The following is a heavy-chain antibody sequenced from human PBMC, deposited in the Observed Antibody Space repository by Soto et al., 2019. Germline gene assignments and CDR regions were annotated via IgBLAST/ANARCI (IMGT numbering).Heavy chain of an antibody. CDR2: INAGNGNT. CDR1: GYTFTSYA. Sequence: QVQLVQSGAEEKKPGASVKVSCKASGYTFTSYAMHWVRQAPGQRLEWMGWINAGNGNTKYSQKFQGRVTITRDTPASTAYMELSSLRSEDTAVNYCARAWVVVTAPDYWAREPWSPSPQ. CDR3: ARAWVVVTAPDY. J-gene: IGHJ4*02. V-gene: IGHV1-3*05. D-gene: IGHD2-21*02.